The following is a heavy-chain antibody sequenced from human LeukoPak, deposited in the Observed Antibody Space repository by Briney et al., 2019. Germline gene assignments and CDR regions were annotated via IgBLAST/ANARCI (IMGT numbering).Heavy chain of an antibody. Sequence: VASVKVSCKASGYTFTSYAMHWVRQAPGQRLEWMGGIIPVFGTSNYAQKFQGRLTITADKSTGTAYMELSSLRSEDTAVYYCAGGKPYSSGWPPLFHFDYWGQGTLVTVSS. D-gene: IGHD6-19*01. J-gene: IGHJ4*02. V-gene: IGHV1-69*06. CDR2: IIPVFGTS. CDR3: AGGKPYSSGWPPLFHFDY. CDR1: GYTFTSYA.